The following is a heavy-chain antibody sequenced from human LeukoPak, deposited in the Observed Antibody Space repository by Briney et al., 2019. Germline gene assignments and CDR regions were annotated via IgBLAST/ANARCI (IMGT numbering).Heavy chain of an antibody. CDR1: GFTFSSYG. D-gene: IGHD2-15*01. CDR2: ISYDGSNK. CDR3: AKGDVVVDDY. J-gene: IGHJ4*02. V-gene: IGHV3-30*18. Sequence: GGSLRLSCAASGFTFSSYGMHWVRQAPGKGLEWVAVISYDGSNKYYADSVKGRFTISRDNSKNTLYLQMNSLRAEDTAVYYCAKGDVVVDDYWGQGTLVTVSS.